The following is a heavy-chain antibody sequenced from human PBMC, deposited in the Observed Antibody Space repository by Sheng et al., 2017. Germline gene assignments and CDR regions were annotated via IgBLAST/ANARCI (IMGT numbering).Heavy chain of an antibody. CDR3: ARDTHSPLRFDW. Sequence: VQLVESGGGLVKSGGSLRLSCAASGFTFSSYGMHWVRQAPGKGLEWVAVISYDGSNKYYADSVKGRFSISRDYSTNALYLQMDSLRADDTAVYFCARDTHSPLRFDWWGQGVLVTVSS. D-gene: IGHD3-9*01. J-gene: IGHJ4*02. CDR2: ISYDGSNK. CDR1: GFTFSSYG. V-gene: IGHV3-30*03.